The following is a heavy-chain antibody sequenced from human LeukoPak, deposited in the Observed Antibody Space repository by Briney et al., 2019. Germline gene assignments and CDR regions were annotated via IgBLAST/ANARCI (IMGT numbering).Heavy chain of an antibody. CDR2: IYTSGST. CDR3: ARDLFYSKTVFDY. J-gene: IGHJ4*02. Sequence: SETLSLTCTVSGGSISSSSYYWSWIRQPAGKGLEWIGRIYTSGSTNYNPSLKSRVTMSVDTSKNQFSLKLSSVTAADTAVYYCARDLFYSKTVFDYWGQGTLVTVSS. D-gene: IGHD4-11*01. V-gene: IGHV4-61*02. CDR1: GGSISSSSYY.